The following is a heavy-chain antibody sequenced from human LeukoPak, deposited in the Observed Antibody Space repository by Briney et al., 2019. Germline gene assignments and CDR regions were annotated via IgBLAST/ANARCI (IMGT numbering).Heavy chain of an antibody. J-gene: IGHJ6*02. D-gene: IGHD2-2*01. CDR3: AKDRCSSTSCSDYYYYGMDV. Sequence: GGSLRLSCAASGFPFSSYGIHWVRQAPGKGLEWVSAISGSGGSTYYADSVKGRFTISRDNSKNTLYLQMNSLRAEDTAVYYRAKDRCSSTSCSDYYYYGMDVWGQGTTVTVSS. CDR2: ISGSGGST. CDR1: GFPFSSYG. V-gene: IGHV3-23*01.